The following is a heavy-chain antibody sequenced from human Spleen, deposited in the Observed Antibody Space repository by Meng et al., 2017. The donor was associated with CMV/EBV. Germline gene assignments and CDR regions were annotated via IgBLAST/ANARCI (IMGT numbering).Heavy chain of an antibody. CDR1: GFTFDEYS. V-gene: IGHV3-43*01. D-gene: IGHD3-10*01. CDR2: IRWDGGTT. J-gene: IGHJ4*02. Sequence: GESLKISCAASGFTFDEYSMHWVRQGPGRGLEWVSLIRWDGGTTDYADSVKGRFTISRDNSKNSLYLEMNSLRTEDTALYYRVKDNRVGSAFDYWGQGTLVTVSS. CDR3: VKDNRVGSAFDY.